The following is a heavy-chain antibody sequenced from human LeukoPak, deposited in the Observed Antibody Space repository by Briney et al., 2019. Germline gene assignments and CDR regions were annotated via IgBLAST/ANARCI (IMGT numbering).Heavy chain of an antibody. CDR3: ARGGSTDWFDP. Sequence: ASVKVSCKASGYTFTSYDINWVRQAPGQGREWMGWMNPNSGNTGYAQKFQGRVTITRNTSISTAYMELSSLRSEDTAVYYCARGGSTDWFDPWGQGTLVTVSS. V-gene: IGHV1-8*03. D-gene: IGHD4-17*01. CDR2: MNPNSGNT. CDR1: GYTFTSYD. J-gene: IGHJ5*02.